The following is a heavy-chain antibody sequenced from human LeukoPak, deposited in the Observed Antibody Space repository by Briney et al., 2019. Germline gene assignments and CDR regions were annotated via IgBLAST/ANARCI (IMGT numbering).Heavy chain of an antibody. CDR2: ISSSSGFI. V-gene: IGHV3-21*01. D-gene: IGHD6-19*01. J-gene: IGHJ4*02. CDR1: GFTFSSFS. CDR3: ARSRGYSSGPYDY. Sequence: GGSLRLSCAASGFTFSSFSMNWVRQAPGKGLEWVSSISSSSGFIYYADSLKGRFTISRDNAKHSLYLQMNSLSAEDAAVYYCARSRGYSSGPYDYWGQGTLVTVS.